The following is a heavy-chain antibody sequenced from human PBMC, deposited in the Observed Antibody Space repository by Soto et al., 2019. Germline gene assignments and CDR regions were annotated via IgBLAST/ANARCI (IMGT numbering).Heavy chain of an antibody. CDR3: ARGEISSSSTQTNLYDP. V-gene: IGHV4-34*01. J-gene: IGHJ5*02. Sequence: SETLSLTCAVYGGSFSTYYWSWIRQPPGKGLEWIGEINHSGSTNYNPSLKSRVTISVDTSKNQFSLKLSSVTAADTAVYYCARGEISSSSTQTNLYDPSGQGTLVTGSS. D-gene: IGHD6-6*01. CDR2: INHSGST. CDR1: GGSFSTYY.